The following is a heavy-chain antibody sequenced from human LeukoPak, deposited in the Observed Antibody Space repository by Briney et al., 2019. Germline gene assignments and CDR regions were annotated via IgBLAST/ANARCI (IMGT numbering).Heavy chain of an antibody. D-gene: IGHD6-19*01. Sequence: QPGGSLRLSCAASGFTFSSYGMHWVRQAPGKGLEWVAVIWYDGSKKYYADSVKGRFTISRDNAKNSLYLQMNSLRAEDTAVYYCARGQWLAPFDYWGQGTLVTVSS. CDR1: GFTFSSYG. CDR3: ARGQWLAPFDY. V-gene: IGHV3-33*03. J-gene: IGHJ4*02. CDR2: IWYDGSKK.